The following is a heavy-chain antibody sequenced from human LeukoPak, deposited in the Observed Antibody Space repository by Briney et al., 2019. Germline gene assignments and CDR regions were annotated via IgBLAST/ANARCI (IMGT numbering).Heavy chain of an antibody. J-gene: IGHJ4*02. CDR2: INSDGSST. V-gene: IGHV3-74*01. CDR1: GFTFSNYW. CDR3: AGDGYCSSTSCYYFDY. D-gene: IGHD2-2*01. Sequence: PGGSLRLSCAASGFTFSNYWIHWVRQAPGKGLVWVSRINSDGSSTSYADSVKGRFTISRDNAKNTLYLQMNSLRAEDTAVYYCAGDGYCSSTSCYYFDYWGQGTLVTVSS.